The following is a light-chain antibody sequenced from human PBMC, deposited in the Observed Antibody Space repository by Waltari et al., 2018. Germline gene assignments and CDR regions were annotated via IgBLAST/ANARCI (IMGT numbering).Light chain of an antibody. V-gene: IGLV2-14*03. CDR1: ISDIGGYNY. CDR3: SSQTNSYILGGV. Sequence: QSALTQPASVSGSLGQSITISCTGTISDIGGYNYVSCYERHPDKAPKLLIYDVGNRPYVVSDRVTCSKSGNTAALTICWCKAEDEAEYYCSSQTNSYILGGVFGGGTKLTVL. J-gene: IGLJ3*02. CDR2: DVG.